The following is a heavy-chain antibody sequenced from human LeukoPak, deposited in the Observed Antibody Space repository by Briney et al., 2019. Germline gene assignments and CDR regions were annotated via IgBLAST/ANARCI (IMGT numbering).Heavy chain of an antibody. Sequence: SETLSLTCAVSGYSISSGYYWGWSRPPPGKGGEGSGSIYHSGSTYYNPSLKSRVTISVDTSKNQFSLKLSSVTAADTAVYYCARHNIVVVPAAIRVPYNWFDHWGQGTLVTVSS. CDR1: GYSISSGYY. V-gene: IGHV4-38-2*01. CDR2: IYHSGST. CDR3: ARHNIVVVPAAIRVPYNWFDH. D-gene: IGHD2-2*02. J-gene: IGHJ5*02.